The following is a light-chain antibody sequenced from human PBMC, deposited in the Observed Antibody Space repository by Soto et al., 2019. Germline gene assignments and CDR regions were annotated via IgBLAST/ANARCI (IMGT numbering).Light chain of an antibody. Sequence: EIVLTQSPATLSLSPGERGTLSCRASQSIDDHLAWYQQKPGQAPRLLIYDASKRAAGIPARFSGSGSGTDFTLTIPPLEPEDFGVDYCQQRSTHFGGGPRV. V-gene: IGKV3-11*01. CDR2: DAS. J-gene: IGKJ4*01. CDR3: QQRSTH. CDR1: QSIDDH.